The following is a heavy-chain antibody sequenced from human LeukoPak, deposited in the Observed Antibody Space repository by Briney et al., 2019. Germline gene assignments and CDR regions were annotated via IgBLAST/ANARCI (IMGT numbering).Heavy chain of an antibody. Sequence: GGSPRLSCAASGFTFSNYAMHWVRQAPGKGLEWVAVISYDGSDKYYADSVKGRFTISRDNSKNTLYLQMNSLRPEDTAVYYCARDWGRRYSSGWYGDFDYWGQGTLVTVSS. CDR2: ISYDGSDK. D-gene: IGHD6-19*01. CDR3: ARDWGRRYSSGWYGDFDY. CDR1: GFTFSNYA. J-gene: IGHJ4*02. V-gene: IGHV3-30-3*01.